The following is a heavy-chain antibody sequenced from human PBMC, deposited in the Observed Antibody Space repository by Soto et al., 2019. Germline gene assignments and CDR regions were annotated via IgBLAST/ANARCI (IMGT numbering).Heavy chain of an antibody. CDR1: GFTFSSYG. Sequence: QVQLVESGGGVVQPGRSLRLSCAASGFTFSSYGMHWVRQAPGKGLEWVALITYDGSNKYYADSVKGRFTIPRDNSKNTLYLQMNSLRAEDTAVYYCAKDDSSGWYRKYAFDIRGQGTMVTVSS. CDR2: ITYDGSNK. J-gene: IGHJ3*02. D-gene: IGHD6-19*01. V-gene: IGHV3-30*18. CDR3: AKDDSSGWYRKYAFDI.